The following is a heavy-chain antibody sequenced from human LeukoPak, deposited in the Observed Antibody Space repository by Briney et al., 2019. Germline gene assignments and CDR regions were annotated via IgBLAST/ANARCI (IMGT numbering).Heavy chain of an antibody. J-gene: IGHJ6*04. CDR1: GFTFSNYW. V-gene: IGHV3-74*01. Sequence: GGSLRLSCAASGFTFSNYWMHWVRQAPGKGLVWVSRINSDGINTSYADSVKGRFTISRDNAKNTLNLQMNSLRAEDAAVYYCAELGITMIGGVWGKGTTVTISS. CDR2: INSDGINT. CDR3: AELGITMIGGV. D-gene: IGHD3-10*02.